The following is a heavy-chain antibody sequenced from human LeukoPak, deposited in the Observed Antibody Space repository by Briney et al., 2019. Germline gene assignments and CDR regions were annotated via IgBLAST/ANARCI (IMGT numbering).Heavy chain of an antibody. Sequence: ASVKVSCEASGYTFTAYFMHWVRQAPGQGLEWMGWINPNSGGTNYAQNFQGRVTMTRDTSISTAYMELSRLRSDDTAVYYCARVKNYYDSSGYLYYFDYWGQGTLVTVSS. D-gene: IGHD3-22*01. J-gene: IGHJ4*02. V-gene: IGHV1-2*02. CDR2: INPNSGGT. CDR3: ARVKNYYDSSGYLYYFDY. CDR1: GYTFTAYF.